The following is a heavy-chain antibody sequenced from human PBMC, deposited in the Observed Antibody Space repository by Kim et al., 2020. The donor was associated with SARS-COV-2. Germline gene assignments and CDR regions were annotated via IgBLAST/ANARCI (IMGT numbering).Heavy chain of an antibody. D-gene: IGHD3-10*01. CDR3: APRRGTPMVRY. CDR2: ISSNDNTI. J-gene: IGHJ4*02. V-gene: IGHV3-48*03. CDR1: GVTFSSYE. Sequence: GGSLRLSCAASGVTFSSYEMNWVRQAPGKGLEWVSYISSNDNTIYYADSVKGRFTISRDNAKNSLYLQMNSLRVEDTAVYYCAPRRGTPMVRYWGQGTLVTVSS.